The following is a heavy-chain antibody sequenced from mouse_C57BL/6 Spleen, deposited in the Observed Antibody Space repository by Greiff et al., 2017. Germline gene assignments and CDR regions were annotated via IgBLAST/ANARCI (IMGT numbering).Heavy chain of an antibody. CDR1: GYTFTSYW. Sequence: VQLQQPGAELVKPGASVKLSCKASGYTFTSYWMHWVKQRPGQGLEWIGMIHPNSGSTNYNEKFKSKATLTVDKSSSTAYMQLRSLTSEDSAVYYCAPLHYYGSSPDYWGQGTTLTVSS. V-gene: IGHV1-64*01. CDR3: APLHYYGSSPDY. D-gene: IGHD1-1*01. J-gene: IGHJ2*01. CDR2: IHPNSGST.